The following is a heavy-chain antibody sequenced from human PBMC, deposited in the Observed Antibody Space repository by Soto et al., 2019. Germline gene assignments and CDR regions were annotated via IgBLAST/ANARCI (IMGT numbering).Heavy chain of an antibody. V-gene: IGHV3-30-3*01. CDR3: ARDKASSSWYRRESWYFDY. D-gene: IGHD6-13*01. J-gene: IGHJ4*02. Sequence: GGSLRLSCAASGFTFSSYAMHWVRQAPGKGLEWVAVISYDGSNKYYADSVKGRFTISRDNSKNTLYLQMNSLRAEDTAVYYCARDKASSSWYRRESWYFDYWGQGTLVTVSS. CDR2: ISYDGSNK. CDR1: GFTFSSYA.